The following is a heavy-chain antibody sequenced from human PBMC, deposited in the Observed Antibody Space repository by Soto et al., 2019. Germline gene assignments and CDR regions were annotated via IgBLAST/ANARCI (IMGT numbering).Heavy chain of an antibody. D-gene: IGHD3-22*01. V-gene: IGHV3-33*01. J-gene: IGHJ4*02. CDR1: GFTFSSYG. CDR3: ARDYYDISGYSFDY. Sequence: QVQLVESGGGVVQPGRSLRLSCAASGFTFSSYGMHWVRQAPGKGLEWVEVIWYDGRNKYYADSVKGRFTISRDNSKNTLYLQMNSLRAEDTAVYYCARDYYDISGYSFDYWGQGTLVTVSS. CDR2: IWYDGRNK.